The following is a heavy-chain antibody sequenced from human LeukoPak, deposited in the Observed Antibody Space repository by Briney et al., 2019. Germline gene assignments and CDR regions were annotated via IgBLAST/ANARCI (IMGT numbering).Heavy chain of an antibody. Sequence: GGSLRLSCAAYGFMFHDMGMSRLRQAPGTGLEWVSTISFSGGSTYYADSVRGRFTISRDNSKNTLYLQMNSLRAEDTAVYYCATSPGSRFENWGQGTLVTVSS. CDR1: GFMFHDMG. CDR3: ATSPGSRFEN. V-gene: IGHV3-23*01. CDR2: ISFSGGST. J-gene: IGHJ4*02. D-gene: IGHD3-10*01.